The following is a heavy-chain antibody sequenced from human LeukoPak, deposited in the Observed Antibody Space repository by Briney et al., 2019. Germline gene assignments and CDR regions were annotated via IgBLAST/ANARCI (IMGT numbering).Heavy chain of an antibody. Sequence: SETLSLTCDVSGDSITNNNWWTWVRQPPGKGLEWLGEIYHRGSTNYNPSLKSRVTISVDTSKNQFSLKLSSVTAADTAVYYCASEAVARPGFDPWGQGTLVTVSS. D-gene: IGHD6-19*01. J-gene: IGHJ5*02. CDR2: IYHRGST. CDR1: GDSITNNNW. V-gene: IGHV4/OR15-8*01. CDR3: ASEAVARPGFDP.